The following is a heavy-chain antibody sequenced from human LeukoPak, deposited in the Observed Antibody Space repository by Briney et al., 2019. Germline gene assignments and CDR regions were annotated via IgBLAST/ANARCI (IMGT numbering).Heavy chain of an antibody. CDR3: ARARNTYYYDSSGYYYSPDAFDI. Sequence: PSQTLSLTCSVSGGSISSGSYYWSWIRQPAGKGLEWIGRIYTSGSTNYNPSLKSRVTISVDTSKNQFSLKLSSVTAADTAVYYCARARNTYYYDSSGYYYSPDAFDIWGQGTMVTVSS. J-gene: IGHJ3*02. CDR2: IYTSGST. D-gene: IGHD3-22*01. CDR1: GGSISSGSYY. V-gene: IGHV4-61*02.